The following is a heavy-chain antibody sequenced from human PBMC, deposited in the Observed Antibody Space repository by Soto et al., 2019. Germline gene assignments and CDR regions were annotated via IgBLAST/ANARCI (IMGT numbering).Heavy chain of an antibody. CDR1: GYSFTSHW. D-gene: IGHD6-13*01. CDR2: IYPGNSDT. CDR3: ARQFHLGIGTPGSFPFDV. Sequence: GESLKISCKGSGYSFTSHWIGWVRQMPGKGLKWMGLIYPGNSDTRYSPSCQGQVTISADNSITTAYLQWSSLKASDTAMYYCARQFHLGIGTPGSFPFDVWGQGTKVTVSS. J-gene: IGHJ3*01. V-gene: IGHV5-51*01.